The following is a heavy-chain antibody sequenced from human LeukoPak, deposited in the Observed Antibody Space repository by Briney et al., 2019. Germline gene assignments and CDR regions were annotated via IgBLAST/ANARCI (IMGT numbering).Heavy chain of an antibody. J-gene: IGHJ4*02. D-gene: IGHD6-19*01. CDR3: AKRVAHSSGAYWDY. CDR2: ISGGGGGT. Sequence: QSGGSLRLSCAASGFTFSGYEMNWVRQAPGKGLEWVSAISGGGGGTYYADSVKGRFTISRDNSKNTLYLQMNSLRAEDAAVYFCAKRVAHSSGAYWDYWGQGILVTVSS. V-gene: IGHV3-23*01. CDR1: GFTFSGYE.